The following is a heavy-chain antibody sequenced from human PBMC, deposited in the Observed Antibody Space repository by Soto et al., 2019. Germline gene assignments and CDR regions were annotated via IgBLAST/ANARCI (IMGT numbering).Heavy chain of an antibody. Sequence: PGGSLRLSCAASGFTVSSNYMSWVRQAPGKGLEWVSVIYSGGSTYYADSVKGRFTISRDNSKNTLYLQMNGLRAEDTAVYYCARDPYGYGMDVWGQGTTVTVSS. J-gene: IGHJ6*02. D-gene: IGHD3-10*01. CDR3: ARDPYGYGMDV. V-gene: IGHV3-53*01. CDR2: IYSGGST. CDR1: GFTVSSNY.